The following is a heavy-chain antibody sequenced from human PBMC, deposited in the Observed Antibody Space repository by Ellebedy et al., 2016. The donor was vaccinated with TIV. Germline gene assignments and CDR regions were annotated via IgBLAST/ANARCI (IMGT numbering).Heavy chain of an antibody. V-gene: IGHV3-43*01. D-gene: IGHD5-12*01. Sequence: GESLKISCATSGFAFDYYTMHWVRQAPGKGLEWVSLITWNGVTTYYADSVTGRFTISRDNSKNSLSLQMNSLRTEDTAFYYCAKDTQNSGLMDVWGQGTTVTVSS. CDR3: AKDTQNSGLMDV. J-gene: IGHJ6*02. CDR1: GFAFDYYT. CDR2: ITWNGVTT.